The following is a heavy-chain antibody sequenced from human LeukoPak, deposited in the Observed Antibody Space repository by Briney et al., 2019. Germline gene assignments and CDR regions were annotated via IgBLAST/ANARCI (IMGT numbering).Heavy chain of an antibody. D-gene: IGHD3-16*01. J-gene: IGHJ4*02. V-gene: IGHV4-61*02. CDR2: IYTSGST. Sequence: PSQTLSLTCTVSGGSISSGSYYWSWIRQPAGKGLEWIGRIYTSGSTNYNPSLKSRVTISVDTSKNQFSLKLSSVTAADTAVYYCARTRGGSDYWGQGTLVTVSS. CDR1: GGSISSGSYY. CDR3: ARTRGGSDY.